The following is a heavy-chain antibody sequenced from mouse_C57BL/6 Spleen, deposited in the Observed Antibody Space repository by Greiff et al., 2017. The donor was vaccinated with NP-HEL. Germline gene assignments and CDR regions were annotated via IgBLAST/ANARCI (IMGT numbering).Heavy chain of an antibody. V-gene: IGHV1-69*01. D-gene: IGHD1-1*01. CDR1: GYTFTSYW. CDR3: ARSLYYYGSSYVAY. CDR2: IDPSDSYT. Sequence: VQLQQSGAELVMPGASVKLSCKASGYTFTSYWMHWVKQRPGQGLEWIGEIDPSDSYTNYNQKFKGKSTLTVDKSSSTAYMQLSSLTSEDSAVYYCARSLYYYGSSYVAYWGQGTLVTVSA. J-gene: IGHJ3*01.